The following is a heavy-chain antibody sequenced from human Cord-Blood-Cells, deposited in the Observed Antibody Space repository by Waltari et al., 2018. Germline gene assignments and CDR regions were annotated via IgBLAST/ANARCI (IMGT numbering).Heavy chain of an antibody. CDR3: AKDRSNYYFDC. CDR1: GFTFSSSA. CDR2: ISGSGGST. D-gene: IGHD4-4*01. J-gene: IGHJ4*02. Sequence: EVQLVESGGGLVQPGGSLRLSCAASGFTFSSSAMSWVRQAPGKGLAWVSGISGSGGSTDYSCSWKGRFTMSRDNSKNTLDLQMNSLRAEDTAVYYCAKDRSNYYFDCWGQGTLVTVSS. V-gene: IGHV3-23*04.